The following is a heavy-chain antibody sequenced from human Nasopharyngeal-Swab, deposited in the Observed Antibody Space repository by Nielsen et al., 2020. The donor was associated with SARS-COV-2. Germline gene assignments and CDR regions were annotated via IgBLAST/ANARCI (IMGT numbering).Heavy chain of an antibody. CDR3: AKHAAYTNSWHHFDY. D-gene: IGHD6-13*01. CDR2: ISVSGDYK. V-gene: IGHV3-23*01. CDR1: GFTFNTYA. Sequence: WGSLRLSCAASGFTFNTYAMTWVRQPPGRGLEWVSTISVSGDYKYYADSAKGRFSISRDNSKSTLYLQMNSLRAEDTAVYYCAKHAAYTNSWHHFDYWGQGTLVTVSS. J-gene: IGHJ4*02.